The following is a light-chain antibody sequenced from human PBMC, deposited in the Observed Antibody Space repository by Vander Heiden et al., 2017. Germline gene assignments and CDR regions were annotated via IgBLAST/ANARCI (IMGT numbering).Light chain of an antibody. CDR3: QQSYSTPYT. CDR2: AES. J-gene: IGKJ2*01. CDR1: QSISSY. V-gene: IGKV1-39*01. Sequence: DIQMTQSPSSLSASVGDRVTITCRASQSISSYLNWYQQKPGKAAKLLIYAESRLQSVVPSGVGGSGSGTDFTLTSSSLQPEDFATYYCQQSYSTPYTFGQGTKLEIK.